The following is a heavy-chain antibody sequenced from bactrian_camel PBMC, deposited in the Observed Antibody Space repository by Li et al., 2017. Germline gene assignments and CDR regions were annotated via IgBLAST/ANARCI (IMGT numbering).Heavy chain of an antibody. Sequence: VQLVESGGGSVQAGGSLRLSCAFDAYTPANVRMAWFRQAPGKEREGVASLASDGSSIYANSLKGRFSISKDNARNWLDLQMDSLEPGDTARYYCAADRRRHGPPSLRPGDYSVWGRGPRSPSP. D-gene: IGHD2*01. CDR2: LASDGSS. V-gene: IGHV3S53*01. CDR1: AYTPANVR. J-gene: IGHJ4*01.